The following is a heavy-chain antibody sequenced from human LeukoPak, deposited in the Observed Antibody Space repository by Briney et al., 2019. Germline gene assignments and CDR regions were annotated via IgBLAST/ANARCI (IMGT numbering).Heavy chain of an antibody. CDR3: ARAQYYYDYIDY. CDR2: IYSSGST. V-gene: IGHV4-4*07. CDR1: GGSISGYY. D-gene: IGHD3-22*01. J-gene: IGHJ4*02. Sequence: PSETLSLTCTVSGGSISGYYWNWIRQPAGKGLEWIGHIYSSGSTNYNPSLKSRVTMSVDTSKIQISLRLNSVTAADTAVYYCARAQYYYDYIDYWGQGTLVTVSS.